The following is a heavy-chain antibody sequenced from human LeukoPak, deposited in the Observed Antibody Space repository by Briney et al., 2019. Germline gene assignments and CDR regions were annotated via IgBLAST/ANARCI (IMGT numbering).Heavy chain of an antibody. J-gene: IGHJ6*04. CDR1: GGTFSSYA. V-gene: IGHV1-69*04. Sequence: SVNVSCKASGGTFSSYAISWVRQAPGQGLEWMGRIIPICCIENYAHKLQGRVTITADKSPSTSYMELSSLRTEETAVYCCARGGKQLVREYYSDGMDGWSEGSTVTVYS. D-gene: IGHD6-13*01. CDR2: IIPICCIE. CDR3: ARGGKQLVREYYSDGMDG.